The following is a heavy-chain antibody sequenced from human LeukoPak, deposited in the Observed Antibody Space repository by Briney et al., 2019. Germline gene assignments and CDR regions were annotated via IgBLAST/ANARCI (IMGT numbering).Heavy chain of an antibody. Sequence: NPSETLSLTCTVSGGSISSYYWSWIRQPAGKGLEWIGCIYTSGSTNYNPSLKSRVTMSVDTSKNQFSLKLSSVTAADTAVYYCASGTYCSSTSCYWDYWGQGTLVTVSS. CDR1: GGSISSYY. CDR2: IYTSGST. D-gene: IGHD2-2*01. CDR3: ASGTYCSSTSCYWDY. J-gene: IGHJ4*02. V-gene: IGHV4-4*07.